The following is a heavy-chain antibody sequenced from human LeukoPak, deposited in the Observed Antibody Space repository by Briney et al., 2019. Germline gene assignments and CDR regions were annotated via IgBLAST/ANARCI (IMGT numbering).Heavy chain of an antibody. CDR3: ARGDVTWIQLWPTLFDY. V-gene: IGHV3-7*01. D-gene: IGHD5-18*01. Sequence: GGSLRLSCAASGFTFSSYWMSWVRQAPGKGLEWVANIKQDGSENYYVDSVKGRFTISRDNAKNSLYLQMNSLRAEDTAVYYCARGDVTWIQLWPTLFDYWGQGTLVTVSS. CDR1: GFTFSSYW. CDR2: IKQDGSEN. J-gene: IGHJ4*02.